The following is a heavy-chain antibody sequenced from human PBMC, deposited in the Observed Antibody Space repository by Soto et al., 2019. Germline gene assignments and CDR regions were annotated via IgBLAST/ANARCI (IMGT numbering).Heavy chain of an antibody. CDR1: GFTFSSYS. V-gene: IGHV3-21*01. CDR3: ARDAETHVDTAMDNWFVP. Sequence: RRLSCAASGFTFSSYSMNWVRQAPGKGLEWVSSISSSSSYIYYADSVKGRFTISRDNAKNSLYLQMNSLRAEDTAVYYCARDAETHVDTAMDNWFVPWGQGXLVTVYS. J-gene: IGHJ5*02. CDR2: ISSSSSYI. D-gene: IGHD5-18*01.